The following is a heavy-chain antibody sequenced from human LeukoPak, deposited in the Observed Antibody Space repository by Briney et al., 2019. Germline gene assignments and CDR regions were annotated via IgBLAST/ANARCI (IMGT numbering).Heavy chain of an antibody. CDR3: ARGPVALPNDRLSLFFDF. V-gene: IGHV4-34*01. CDR1: GASFNTYY. CDR2: VKHDGDT. D-gene: IGHD2-8*01. J-gene: IGHJ5*01. Sequence: SETLSLTCAVYGASFNTYYWTWIRQSPDKGLEWIGEVKHDGDTNVNPSLRSRVVMSVDASKNQFSLKMTSVTAADTAVYFCARGPVALPNDRLSLFFDFWGQGTLVTVSS.